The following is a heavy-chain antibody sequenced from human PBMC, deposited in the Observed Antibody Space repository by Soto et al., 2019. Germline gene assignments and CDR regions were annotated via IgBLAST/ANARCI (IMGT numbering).Heavy chain of an antibody. CDR3: AREYSYHFDP. CDR1: GDSISGYH. V-gene: IGHV4-4*07. D-gene: IGHD4-4*01. Sequence: SETLSLTCTVSGDSISGYHWSWIRQPAGKGLEWIGRIYSSGSTNYNPSLKSRVTMSVDTSKKQFYLKLSSVTAADTAVYYCAREYSYHFDPWGQGALVTVSS. J-gene: IGHJ5*02. CDR2: IYSSGST.